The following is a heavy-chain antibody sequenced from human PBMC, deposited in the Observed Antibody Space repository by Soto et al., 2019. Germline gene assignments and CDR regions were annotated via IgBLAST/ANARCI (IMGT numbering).Heavy chain of an antibody. CDR1: GFTFSSYA. CDR2: ISGSGGST. V-gene: IGHV3-23*01. CDR3: AKDRYCSSTSCYGYCSGGSCYSDGLFDY. D-gene: IGHD2-15*01. J-gene: IGHJ4*02. Sequence: GGSLRLSCAASGFTFSSYAMSWVRQAPGKGLEWVSAISGSGGSTYYADSVKGRFTISRDNSKNTLYLQMNSLRAEDTAVYYCAKDRYCSSTSCYGYCSGGSCYSDGLFDYWGQGTLVTVSS.